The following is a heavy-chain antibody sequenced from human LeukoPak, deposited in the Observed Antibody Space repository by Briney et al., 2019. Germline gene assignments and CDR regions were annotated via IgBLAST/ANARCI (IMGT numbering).Heavy chain of an antibody. V-gene: IGHV4-34*01. Sequence: SETLSLTWSVHGSSFTGYYWSWIRQPPGKGLEWIGERNHRGSSYFNPSFESRVTISLDMSRKQFSLNLTSVTAADTAFYYCARGSGSYSGAADYWGQGTLVTVSS. D-gene: IGHD6-19*01. CDR1: GSSFTGYY. J-gene: IGHJ4*02. CDR2: RNHRGSS. CDR3: ARGSGSYSGAADY.